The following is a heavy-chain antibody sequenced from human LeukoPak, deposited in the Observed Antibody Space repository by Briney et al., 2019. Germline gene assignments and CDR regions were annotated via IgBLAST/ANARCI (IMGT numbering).Heavy chain of an antibody. D-gene: IGHD2-2*01. V-gene: IGHV4-31*03. CDR3: ARGSRCSSTSCSYYYYYGMDV. CDR1: GGSISSGGYY. CDR2: IYYSGST. J-gene: IGHJ6*02. Sequence: PSETLSLTCTVSGGSISSGGYYWSWIRQHPGMGLEWIGYIYYSGSTYYNPSLKSRVTISVDTSKNQFSLKLSSVTAADTAVYYCARGSRCSSTSCSYYYYYGMDVWGQGTTVTVSS.